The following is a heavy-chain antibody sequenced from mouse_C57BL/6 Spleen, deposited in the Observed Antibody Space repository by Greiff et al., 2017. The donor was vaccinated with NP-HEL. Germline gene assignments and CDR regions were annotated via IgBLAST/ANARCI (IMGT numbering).Heavy chain of an antibody. CDR1: GYTFTDYY. V-gene: IGHV1-26*01. CDR2: INPNNGGT. D-gene: IGHD3-2*02. CDR3: ARTGTQEAMDY. Sequence: VQLQQSGPELVKPGASVKISCKASGYTFTDYYMNWVKQSHGKSLEWIGDINPNNGGTSYNQKFKGKATLTVDKSSSTAYMELRSLTSEDSAVYYCARTGTQEAMDYWGQGTSVTVSS. J-gene: IGHJ4*01.